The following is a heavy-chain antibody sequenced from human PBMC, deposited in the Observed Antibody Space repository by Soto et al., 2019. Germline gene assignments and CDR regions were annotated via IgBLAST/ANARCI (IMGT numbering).Heavy chain of an antibody. J-gene: IGHJ4*02. CDR3: ARRDGYTFDY. CDR1: GGTFSSYA. Sequence: QVQLVHSGAEVKKPGSSVKVSCKASGGTFSSYAISWVRQAPVQGLEWMEGNIPIFGTAHYAQKFQSRVTITADDSTSTDYMELSSLRSEDTAVYYCARRDGYTFDYWGQGTLVTVSS. D-gene: IGHD5-12*01. CDR2: NIPIFGTA. V-gene: IGHV1-69*12.